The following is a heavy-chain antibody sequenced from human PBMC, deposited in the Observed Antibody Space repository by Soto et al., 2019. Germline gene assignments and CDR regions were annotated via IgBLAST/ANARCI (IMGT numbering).Heavy chain of an antibody. Sequence: ASVKVSCKASRGTFSSYAISWVRQAPGQGLEWMGGIIPIFGTANYAQKFQGRVTITADESTSTAYMELSSLRSEDTAVYYCARDIAIFGVALTYYYYGMDVWGQGTTVTVSS. CDR3: ARDIAIFGVALTYYYYGMDV. CDR2: IIPIFGTA. V-gene: IGHV1-69*13. CDR1: RGTFSSYA. J-gene: IGHJ6*02. D-gene: IGHD3-3*01.